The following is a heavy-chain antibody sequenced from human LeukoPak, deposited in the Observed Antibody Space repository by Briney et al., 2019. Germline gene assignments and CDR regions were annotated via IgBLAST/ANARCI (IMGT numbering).Heavy chain of an antibody. CDR3: ARDGAQDCFDY. CDR1: GFIFSDYY. J-gene: IGHJ4*02. Sequence: GVSLRLSCAASGFIFSDYYMSWIRQAPGKGLEWVSYISGSGSTIYYADSVKGRFTISRDNAKNSLYLQMDSLRAEDTAVYYCARDGAQDCFDYWGQGTLVTVSS. D-gene: IGHD4/OR15-4a*01. CDR2: ISGSGSTI. V-gene: IGHV3-11*01.